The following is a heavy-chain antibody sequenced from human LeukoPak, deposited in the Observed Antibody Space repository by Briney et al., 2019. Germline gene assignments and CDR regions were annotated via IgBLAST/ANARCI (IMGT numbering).Heavy chain of an antibody. V-gene: IGHV3-43*01. D-gene: IGHD2-21*02. Sequence: GSLRPSFAASGFPFDDYTMQWVRQAPGKGLEWVSQISWEGGSTYYADSVKGRFTISRDNSKNSLYLQMNSLRTEDSGLYYCAKDTAGTTAFYFDSWGQGTLVTVSS. CDR1: GFPFDDYT. CDR3: AKDTAGTTAFYFDS. CDR2: ISWEGGST. J-gene: IGHJ4*02.